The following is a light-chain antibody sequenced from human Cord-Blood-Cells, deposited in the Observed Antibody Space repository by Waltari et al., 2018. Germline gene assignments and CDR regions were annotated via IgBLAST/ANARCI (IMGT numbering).Light chain of an antibody. V-gene: IGLV2-23*01. Sequence: QSALTQPASVSGSPGQSITISCTGTSSDVGSYNLVSWYQQHPGKAPKLMIYEGNKRPSGVSNRFSGSKSGNTASLTISGLQAEDEADYYCCSYAGSFYVFGTGTKVTVL. CDR2: EGN. J-gene: IGLJ1*01. CDR3: CSYAGSFYV. CDR1: SSDVGSYNL.